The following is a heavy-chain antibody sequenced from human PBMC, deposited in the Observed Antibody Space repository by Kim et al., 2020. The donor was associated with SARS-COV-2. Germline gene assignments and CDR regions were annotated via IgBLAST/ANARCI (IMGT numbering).Heavy chain of an antibody. D-gene: IGHD3-16*02. Sequence: SETLSLTCTVSGGSISSGGYYWSWIRQHPGKGLEWIGYIYYSGSTYYNPSPKSRVTISVDTSKNQFSLKLSSVTAADTAVYYCARGVQDYVWGSYRYNSDWFDPWGQGTLVTVSS. CDR3: ARGVQDYVWGSYRYNSDWFDP. J-gene: IGHJ5*02. CDR1: GGSISSGGYY. CDR2: IYYSGST. V-gene: IGHV4-31*03.